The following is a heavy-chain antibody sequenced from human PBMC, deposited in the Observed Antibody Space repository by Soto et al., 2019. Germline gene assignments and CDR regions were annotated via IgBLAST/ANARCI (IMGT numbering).Heavy chain of an antibody. Sequence: QVQLVQSRTEVKRPGSSVKVSCKASGGTFNNYALSWVRQAPGQGLEWMGGIIPIFNSANYAQKFQGRVTITADDSTSTAYMELRSLRPDDTAVYYCAREVTVASYSFDFWGQGTLVTVSS. D-gene: IGHD5-12*01. J-gene: IGHJ4*02. CDR1: GGTFNNYA. V-gene: IGHV1-69*01. CDR3: AREVTVASYSFDF. CDR2: IIPIFNSA.